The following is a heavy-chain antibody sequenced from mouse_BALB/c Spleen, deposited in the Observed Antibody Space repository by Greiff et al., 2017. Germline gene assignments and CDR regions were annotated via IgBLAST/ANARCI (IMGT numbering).Heavy chain of an antibody. CDR2: ISSGGST. CDR1: GFTFSSYA. CDR3: ARGYGSSYYAMDY. D-gene: IGHD1-1*01. V-gene: IGHV5-6-5*01. Sequence: EVKVVESGGGLVKPGGSLKLSCAASGFTFSSYAMSWVRQTPEKRLEWVASISSGGSTYYPDSVKGRFTISRDNARNILYLQMSSLRSEDTAMYYCARGYGSSYYAMDYWGQGTSVTVSA. J-gene: IGHJ4*01.